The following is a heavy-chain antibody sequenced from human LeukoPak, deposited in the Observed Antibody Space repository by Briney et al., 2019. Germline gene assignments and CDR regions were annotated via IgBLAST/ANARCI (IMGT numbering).Heavy chain of an antibody. J-gene: IGHJ4*02. CDR3: ARGSTPKTSPGDY. CDR2: INHSGST. V-gene: IGHV4-34*01. CDR1: GGSFSGYY. Sequence: SETLSLTCAVYGGSFSGYYWSWIRQPPGKGLEWIGEINHSGSTNYNPSLKSRVTISVDTSKNQFSLKLSSVTAADTAVCYCARGSTPKTSPGDYWGQGTLVTVSS.